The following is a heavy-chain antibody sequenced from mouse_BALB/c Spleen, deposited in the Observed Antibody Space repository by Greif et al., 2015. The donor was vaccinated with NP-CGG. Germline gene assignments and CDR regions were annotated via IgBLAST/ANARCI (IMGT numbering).Heavy chain of an antibody. D-gene: IGHD2-14*01. CDR2: ILPGSGST. Sequence: VQLQESGAELMKPGASVKISCKATGYTFSSYWIEWVKQRPGHGLEWIGEILPGSGSTNYNEKFKGKATFTADTSSNTAYMQLSSLTSVDSAVYYCARSDYRYDVDYWGQGTTLTVSS. CDR1: GYTFSSYW. CDR3: ARSDYRYDVDY. V-gene: IGHV1-9*01. J-gene: IGHJ2*01.